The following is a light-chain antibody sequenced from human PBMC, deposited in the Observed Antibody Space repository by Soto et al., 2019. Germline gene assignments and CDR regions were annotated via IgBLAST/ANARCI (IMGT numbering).Light chain of an antibody. CDR1: QSISNY. CDR3: QQSDSTPYT. J-gene: IGKJ2*01. CDR2: DAS. V-gene: IGKV1-39*01. Sequence: DIQMTQSPSSLSESVGDRVTITCRASQSISNYLNWYQKKPGKAPNLLIYDASSLLSGVPSRFSGSGSGTDFTLTISSLQPEDFSIYYCQQSDSTPYTFGQGTKLEIK.